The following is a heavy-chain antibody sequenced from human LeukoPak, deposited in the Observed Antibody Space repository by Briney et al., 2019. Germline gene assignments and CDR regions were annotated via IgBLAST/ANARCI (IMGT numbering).Heavy chain of an antibody. J-gene: IGHJ6*04. CDR1: GFTFSSYA. Sequence: PGRSLRLSCAASGFTFSSYAMHWVRQAPGKGLEWVAVISYDGSNKYYADSVKGRFTISRDNSKNTLYLQMNSLRAEDTAVYYCARDHLYGMDVWGKGTTVTVSS. V-gene: IGHV3-30*04. CDR2: ISYDGSNK. CDR3: ARDHLYGMDV.